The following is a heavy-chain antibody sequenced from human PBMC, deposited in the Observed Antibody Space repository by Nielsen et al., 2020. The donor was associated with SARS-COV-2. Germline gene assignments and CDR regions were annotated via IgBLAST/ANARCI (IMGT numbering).Heavy chain of an antibody. CDR2: ISYDGSNK. V-gene: IGHV3-30*12. J-gene: IGHJ5*02. CDR3: AKDGPPGYCSGGSCLNWFDP. Sequence: GESLKISCAASGFTFSSYGMHWVRQAPGKGLEWVAVISYDGSNKYYADSVKGRFTISRDNSKNTLYLQMNSLRAEDTAVYYCAKDGPPGYCSGGSCLNWFDPWGQGTLVTVSS. D-gene: IGHD2-15*01. CDR1: GFTFSSYG.